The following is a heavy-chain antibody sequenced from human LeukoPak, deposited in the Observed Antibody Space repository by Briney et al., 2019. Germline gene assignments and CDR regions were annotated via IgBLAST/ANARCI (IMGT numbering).Heavy chain of an antibody. CDR1: GGSFSGYY. V-gene: IGHV4-34*01. CDR3: ARVWFGEYLRGYYFDY. D-gene: IGHD3-10*01. Sequence: PSETLSLTCAVYGGSFSGYYWSWIRQPPGKGPEWIGEINHSGSTNYNPSLKSRVTISVDTSKNQFSLKLSSVTAADTAVYYCARVWFGEYLRGYYFDYWGQGTLVTVSS. CDR2: INHSGST. J-gene: IGHJ4*02.